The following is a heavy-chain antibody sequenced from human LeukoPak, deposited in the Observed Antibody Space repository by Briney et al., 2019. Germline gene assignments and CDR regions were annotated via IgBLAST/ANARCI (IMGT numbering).Heavy chain of an antibody. D-gene: IGHD1-26*01. Sequence: SVKVSCKASGGTFSSYTISCVRQAPGQGLEWMGRIIPILGIANYAQKFQGRVTITADKSTSTAYMELSSLRSEDTAVYYCARSGGKLLPLDYWGQGTLVTVSS. CDR3: ARSGGKLLPLDY. CDR2: IIPILGIA. V-gene: IGHV1-69*02. CDR1: GGTFSSYT. J-gene: IGHJ4*02.